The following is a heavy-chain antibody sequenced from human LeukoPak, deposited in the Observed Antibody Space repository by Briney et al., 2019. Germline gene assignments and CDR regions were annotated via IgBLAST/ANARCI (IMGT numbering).Heavy chain of an antibody. D-gene: IGHD6-13*01. J-gene: IGHJ4*02. CDR1: GGSISSYY. V-gene: IGHV4-39*01. CDR2: IYYSGST. CDR3: ARFIRAAAGTGGIYYFDY. Sequence: SETPCLTCTVSGGSISSYYWGWIRQPPGKGLEWIGSIYYSGSTYYNPSLKSRVTISVDTSKNQFSLKLSSVTVADTAVYYCARFIRAAAGTGGIYYFDYWGQGTLVTVSS.